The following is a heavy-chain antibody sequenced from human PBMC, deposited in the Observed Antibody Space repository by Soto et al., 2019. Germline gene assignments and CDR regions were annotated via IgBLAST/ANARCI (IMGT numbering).Heavy chain of an antibody. CDR3: ARTCRSGGSCYLDY. Sequence: ASVNVSCKASGYTFSSFGISWERQAPGQGLEWVGWVSVPSGDTSSAQNFQGRVTVTTDTSTSTAYMEVGSLRSDDTAVYYCARTCRSGGSCYLDY. CDR2: VSVPSGDT. D-gene: IGHD2-15*01. V-gene: IGHV1-18*01. CDR1: GYTFSSFG. J-gene: IGHJ4*01.